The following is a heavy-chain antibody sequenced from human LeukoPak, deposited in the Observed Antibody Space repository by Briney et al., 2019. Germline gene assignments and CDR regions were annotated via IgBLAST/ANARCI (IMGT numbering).Heavy chain of an antibody. J-gene: IGHJ4*01. CDR3: ARMPFAFDPSFFDY. CDR2: FYYSGGT. Sequence: SETLSLTCSVSGVSISDNNFYWAWIRQPPGKGLEWIGIFYYSGGTYYNPSLQSRVTISGDTSKNLFSLHLRSATVADTAIYFCARMPFAFDPSFFDYWGHGALVPVSS. D-gene: IGHD2-2*01. V-gene: IGHV4-39*01. CDR1: GVSISDNNFY.